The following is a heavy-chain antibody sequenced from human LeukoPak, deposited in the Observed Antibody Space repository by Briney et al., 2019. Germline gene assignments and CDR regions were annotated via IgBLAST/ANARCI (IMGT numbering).Heavy chain of an antibody. D-gene: IGHD3-10*01. Sequence: SETLSLTCTVSGGSISSNSYYWGWIRQPPGKGLEWIGSIYYSGSTYYNPSLKSRVTISVDTSKNQFSLKLSSVTAADTAVYYCARARAWGSGSYYNPRYYYYYMDVWGKGTTVTVSS. CDR2: IYYSGST. J-gene: IGHJ6*03. V-gene: IGHV4-39*07. CDR3: ARARAWGSGSYYNPRYYYYYMDV. CDR1: GGSISSNSYY.